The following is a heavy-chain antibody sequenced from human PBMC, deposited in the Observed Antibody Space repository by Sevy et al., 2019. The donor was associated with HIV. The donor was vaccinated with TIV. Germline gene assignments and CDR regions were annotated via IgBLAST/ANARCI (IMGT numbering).Heavy chain of an antibody. J-gene: IGHJ3*02. V-gene: IGHV3-23*01. Sequence: GGSLRLSCAVSGFTFSNYAMNWVRQAPGKGLEWVSTIYGSGGITYYANSVRGRFTISRDNSKNTLYLQMNSLRAEDRAVYYCAGGRYDSSGSFDAFDIWGQGTRVTVSS. CDR3: AGGRYDSSGSFDAFDI. D-gene: IGHD3-22*01. CDR2: IYGSGGIT. CDR1: GFTFSNYA.